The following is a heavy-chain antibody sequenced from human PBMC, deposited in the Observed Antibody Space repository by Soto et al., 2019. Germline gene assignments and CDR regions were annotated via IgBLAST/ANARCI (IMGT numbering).Heavy chain of an antibody. D-gene: IGHD2-2*01. CDR1: GFTVSSNY. CDR3: ARGGSVVVVPAALNAFDI. Sequence: EVQLVESGGGLVQPGGSLRLSCAASGFTVSSNYMSWVRQAPGKGLEWVSVIYSGGSTYYADSGKGRFTISRDNSKNTLYIQMSGLGAEDTAVYYCARGGSVVVVPAALNAFDIWGQGTMVTVSS. CDR2: IYSGGST. J-gene: IGHJ3*02. V-gene: IGHV3-66*01.